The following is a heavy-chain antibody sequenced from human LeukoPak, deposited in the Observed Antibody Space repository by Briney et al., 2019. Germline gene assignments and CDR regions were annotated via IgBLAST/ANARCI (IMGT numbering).Heavy chain of an antibody. CDR3: ARSWEWELLAFDI. J-gene: IGHJ3*02. CDR2: IYYSGST. CDR1: GGSISNYY. D-gene: IGHD1-26*01. V-gene: IGHV4-59*05. Sequence: SETLSLTCTVSGGSISNYYWSWIRQHPGKGLEWIGSIYYSGSTYYNPSLKSRVTISVDTSKNQFSLKLSSVTAADTAVYYCARSWEWELLAFDIWGQGTMVTVSS.